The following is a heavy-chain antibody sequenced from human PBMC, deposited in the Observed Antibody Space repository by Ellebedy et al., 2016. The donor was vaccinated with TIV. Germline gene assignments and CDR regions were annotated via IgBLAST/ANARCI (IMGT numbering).Heavy chain of an antibody. Sequence: GESLKISXEASGFTFSSSWMSWVRQAPGKGLEWVANIKEDGSEEYYVHSVKGRFTISRDNAKNSLSLQMSSLRAEDTAVYYCAKWVSWGAAGYFDYWGQGTLVTVSS. CDR1: GFTFSSSW. V-gene: IGHV3-7*01. J-gene: IGHJ4*02. D-gene: IGHD6-13*01. CDR2: IKEDGSEE. CDR3: AKWVSWGAAGYFDY.